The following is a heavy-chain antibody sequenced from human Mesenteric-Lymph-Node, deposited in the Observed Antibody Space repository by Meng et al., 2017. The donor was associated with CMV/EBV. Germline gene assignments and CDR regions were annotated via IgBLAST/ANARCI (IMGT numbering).Heavy chain of an antibody. CDR2: INHSGST. J-gene: IGHJ4*02. Sequence: SETLSLTCAVYGGSFSGYYWSWIRQPPGKGLEWIGEINHSGSTNYNPSLKSRVTISVDTSKNQFSLKLSSVTAADTAIYYCARDNHTSSSSTIFFDSWGQGILVTVSS. D-gene: IGHD1-14*01. CDR1: GGSFSGYY. V-gene: IGHV4-34*01. CDR3: ARDNHTSSSSTIFFDS.